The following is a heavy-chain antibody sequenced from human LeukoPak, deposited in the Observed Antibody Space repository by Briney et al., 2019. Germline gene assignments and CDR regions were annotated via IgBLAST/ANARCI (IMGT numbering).Heavy chain of an antibody. CDR1: GDYW. D-gene: IGHD6-19*01. J-gene: IGHJ4*02. CDR3: AGSSGWARYFDY. V-gene: IGHV3-7*05. Sequence: GGSLRLSCAASGDYWMSWVRQAPGKGLEWVANIKQDGSEKYYVDSVKGRFTISRDNAKNSPYLQMNSLRAEDTAVYYCAGSSGWARYFDYWGQGTLVTVSS. CDR2: IKQDGSEK.